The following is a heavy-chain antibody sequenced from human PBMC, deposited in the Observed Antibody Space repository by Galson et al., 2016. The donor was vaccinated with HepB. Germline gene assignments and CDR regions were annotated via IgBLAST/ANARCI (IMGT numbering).Heavy chain of an antibody. Sequence: LRLSCAVSGFTFSNFAMHWVRQVPGKGLEWVAVISSDGNYKNYADSVNGRFTISRDNSKSTLYLQMDSLRAEDTAVYYCARGSWPAINDQTFERWGQGTLLTVSS. D-gene: IGHD2-2*01. J-gene: IGHJ4*02. CDR1: GFTFSNFA. V-gene: IGHV3-30*04. CDR3: ARGSWPAINDQTFER. CDR2: ISSDGNYK.